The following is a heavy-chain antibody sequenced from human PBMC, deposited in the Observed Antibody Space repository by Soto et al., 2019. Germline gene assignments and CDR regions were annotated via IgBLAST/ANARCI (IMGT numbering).Heavy chain of an antibody. D-gene: IGHD2-8*02. CDR3: ARKIPDTRGFDY. Sequence: GASVKVSCKASGYTFTSYDIDWVRQATGQGLEWMGWMNPNSGNTGYAQKFQGRVTMTRDTSIRTAYLQLSSLRSEDTAVYYCARKIPDTRGFDYWGQGILVTVSS. CDR2: MNPNSGNT. V-gene: IGHV1-8*01. CDR1: GYTFTSYD. J-gene: IGHJ4*02.